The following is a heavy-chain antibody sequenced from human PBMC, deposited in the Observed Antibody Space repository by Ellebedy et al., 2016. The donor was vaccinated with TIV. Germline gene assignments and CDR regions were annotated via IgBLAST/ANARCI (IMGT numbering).Heavy chain of an antibody. CDR1: GGSFSGYY. CDR2: INHSGST. D-gene: IGHD6-6*01. CDR3: ARLFEYSSSSVY. J-gene: IGHJ4*02. V-gene: IGHV4-34*01. Sequence: SETLSLTXAVYGGSFSGYYWSWIRQPPGKGLEWIGEINHSGSTNYNPSLKSRVTISVDTSKNQFSLKLSSVTAADTAVYYCARLFEYSSSSVYWGQGTLVTVSS.